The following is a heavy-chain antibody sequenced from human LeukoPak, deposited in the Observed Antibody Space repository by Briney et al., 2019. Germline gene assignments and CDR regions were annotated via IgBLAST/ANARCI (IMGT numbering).Heavy chain of an antibody. D-gene: IGHD5-12*01. J-gene: IGHJ4*02. Sequence: SETLSLTCAVYGGSFSGYYWSWIRQPPGKGLEWSGEINHSGSTNYNPSLKSRVTISVDTSKNQFSLKLSSVTAADTAVYYCARGRGYSGYERDFWGQGTLVTVSS. V-gene: IGHV4-34*01. CDR1: GGSFSGYY. CDR3: ARGRGYSGYERDF. CDR2: INHSGST.